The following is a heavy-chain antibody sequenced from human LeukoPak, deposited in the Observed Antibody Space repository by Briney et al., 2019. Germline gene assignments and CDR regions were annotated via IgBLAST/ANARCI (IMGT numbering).Heavy chain of an antibody. CDR2: IYHSGST. V-gene: IGHV4-38-2*02. Sequence: SETLSLTCTVSGYSISSGYYWGWIRQPPGKGLEWIGNIYHSGSTYYNPSLKSRVTMSVDTSKNQFSLKLSSVTAADTAVYYCARDWPYDFWSGYYVGDPSGYYYYYMDVWGKGTTVTVSS. CDR1: GYSISSGYY. D-gene: IGHD3-3*01. CDR3: ARDWPYDFWSGYYVGDPSGYYYYYMDV. J-gene: IGHJ6*03.